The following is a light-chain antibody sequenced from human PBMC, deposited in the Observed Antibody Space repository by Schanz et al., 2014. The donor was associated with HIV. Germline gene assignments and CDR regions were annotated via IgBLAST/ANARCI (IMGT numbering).Light chain of an antibody. CDR2: KAS. CDR3: QQYYGYSSYT. Sequence: DIQMTQSPSTLSASVGDRVTITCRASQSISSWLGWYQQKPGKAPKLLIYKASSLESGVPSRFSGSGSGTEFTLTISSLQPDDFATYYCQQYYGYSSYTFGQGTTLEIK. CDR1: QSISSW. J-gene: IGKJ2*01. V-gene: IGKV1-5*03.